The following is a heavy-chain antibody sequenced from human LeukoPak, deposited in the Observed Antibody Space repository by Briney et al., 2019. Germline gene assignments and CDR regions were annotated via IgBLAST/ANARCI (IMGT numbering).Heavy chain of an antibody. CDR1: GYSISSGYY. J-gene: IGHJ4*02. V-gene: IGHV4-38-2*01. CDR2: IYHSGST. D-gene: IGHD2-2*01. CDR3: ARHLGYCSSTSRYNPKFDY. Sequence: SETLSLTCAVSGYSISSGYYWGWIRQPPGKGLEWIGSIYHSGSTYYNPSLKSRVTISVDTSKNQFSLKLSSVTAADTAVYYCARHLGYCSSTSRYNPKFDYWGQGTLVTVSS.